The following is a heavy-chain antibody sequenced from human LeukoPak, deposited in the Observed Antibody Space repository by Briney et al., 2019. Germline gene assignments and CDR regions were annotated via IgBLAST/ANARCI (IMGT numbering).Heavy chain of an antibody. D-gene: IGHD6-25*01. CDR3: ARRSGHYYWYFDL. V-gene: IGHV3-48*01. J-gene: IGHJ2*01. Sequence: PGGSLRLSCAASEFSVGSNYMTWVRQAPGKGLEWVSYISSSSTTIYYADSLKGRFNISRDNAKNSLYLQMNSLKAEDTAVYYCARRSGHYYWYFDLWGRGTLVTVSS. CDR2: ISSSSTTI. CDR1: EFSVGSNY.